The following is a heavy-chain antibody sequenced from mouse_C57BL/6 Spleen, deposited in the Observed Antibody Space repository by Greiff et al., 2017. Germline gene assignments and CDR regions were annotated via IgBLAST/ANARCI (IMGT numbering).Heavy chain of an antibody. Sequence: VQLQQSGAELVRPGASVKLSCTASGFNIKDDYMHWVKQRPEQGLEWIGWIDPENGDTEYASKFQGKATITADTSSNTAYLQLSSLTSEDTAVYYCTEGLRRNYWGQGTTLTVSS. V-gene: IGHV14-4*01. CDR1: GFNIKDDY. CDR3: TEGLRRNY. D-gene: IGHD2-4*01. CDR2: IDPENGDT. J-gene: IGHJ2*01.